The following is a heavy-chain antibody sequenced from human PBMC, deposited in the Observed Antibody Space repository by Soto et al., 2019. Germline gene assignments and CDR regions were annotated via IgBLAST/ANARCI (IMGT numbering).Heavy chain of an antibody. V-gene: IGHV3-53*01. J-gene: IGHJ6*02. Sequence: PGVSLRLSCVASGFTVSSNYMSWVRQAPGKGLEWVSVIYSGGSTYYADSVKGRFTISRDNSKNTLYLQMNSLRAEDTAVYYCARARNYYYGMDVWGQGTTVTVSS. CDR2: IYSGGST. CDR3: ARARNYYYGMDV. CDR1: GFTVSSNY.